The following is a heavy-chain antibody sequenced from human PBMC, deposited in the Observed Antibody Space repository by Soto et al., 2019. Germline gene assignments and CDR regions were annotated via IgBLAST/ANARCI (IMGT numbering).Heavy chain of an antibody. D-gene: IGHD1-26*01. CDR2: TYYRSKWYY. V-gene: IGHV6-1*01. Sequence: SQTLSLSCAITGDSVSSNSAGWSCVIHSRSRCLEWLGRTYYRSKWYYEYAVSVRGRITINPDTSKNQYSLQLNSVTPEDTAVYFCARGEQYSGRIFDYWGQGTLVTVSS. J-gene: IGHJ4*01. CDR3: ARGEQYSGRIFDY. CDR1: GDSVSSNSAG.